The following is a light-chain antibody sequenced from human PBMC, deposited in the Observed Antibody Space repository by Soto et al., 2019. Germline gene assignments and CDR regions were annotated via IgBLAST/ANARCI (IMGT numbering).Light chain of an antibody. CDR2: AAS. CDR3: QQSGSSPWT. J-gene: IGKJ1*01. CDR1: QGVASNY. Sequence: DTVLTQAPGTLSLSPGERGTLSCSASQGVASNYLAWYQQKPGQAPRLLIYAASSRATGLPDRFSGSGSGTDFTLTISRLEPEDFAVYYCQQSGSSPWTFGQGTKVDI. V-gene: IGKV3-20*01.